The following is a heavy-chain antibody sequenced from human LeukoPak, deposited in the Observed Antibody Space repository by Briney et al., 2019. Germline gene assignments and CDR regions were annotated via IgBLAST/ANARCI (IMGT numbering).Heavy chain of an antibody. CDR2: INPNSGGT. Sequence: VASVKVSCKASGYTFTGYYMHWVRQAPGQGLEWMGWINPNSGGTNYAQKFQGRVTMTRDTSISTAYMELSRLRSDDTAVYYCARDKWAAQKSYGMDVWGQGTTVTVSS. J-gene: IGHJ6*02. V-gene: IGHV1-2*02. CDR3: ARDKWAAQKSYGMDV. CDR1: GYTFTGYY. D-gene: IGHD2-8*01.